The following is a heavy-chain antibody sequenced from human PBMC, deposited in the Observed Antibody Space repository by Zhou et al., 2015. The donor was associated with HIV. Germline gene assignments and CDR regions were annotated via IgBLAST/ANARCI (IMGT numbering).Heavy chain of an antibody. D-gene: IGHD3-10*01. CDR3: ARGKLLWFGGSGHYVMDV. Sequence: QVQLVQSGAEVKKPGSSVKVSCKTSGDTFSAYSISWVRQAPGQGLEWMGVITPILGTRKYAQKFQGRVTVSADRSTSTAYMELRSLRSEDTAVYYCARGKLLWFGGSGHYVMDVWGQGTTVTVSS. CDR1: GDTFSAYS. CDR2: ITPILGTR. V-gene: IGHV1-69*06. J-gene: IGHJ6*01.